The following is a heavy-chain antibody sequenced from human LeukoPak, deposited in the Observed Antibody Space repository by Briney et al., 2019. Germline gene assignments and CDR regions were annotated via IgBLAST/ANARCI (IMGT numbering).Heavy chain of an antibody. CDR2: ISYDGSNK. CDR3: ARVSVTAAFDN. Sequence: PGGSLRLSCAASGFTFSSYALHWVRQAPGKGLEWVAVISYDGSNKYYADSVKGRFTISRDNSKNTLYLQMNSLRVEDTAVYYCARVSVTAAFDNWGQGTLVTVSS. D-gene: IGHD2-21*02. CDR1: GFTFSSYA. V-gene: IGHV3-30-3*01. J-gene: IGHJ4*02.